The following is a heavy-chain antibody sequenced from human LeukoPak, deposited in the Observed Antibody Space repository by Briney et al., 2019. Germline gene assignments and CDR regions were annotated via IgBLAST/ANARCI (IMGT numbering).Heavy chain of an antibody. CDR2: ISSSTSYI. V-gene: IGHV3-21*01. Sequence: PGGSLRLSCAASGFTFSTYSMTWVRQAPGKGLEWVSSISSSTSYIYYADSVKGRFTISRDNAKNSLYLQMNSLRAEDTAVYYCATAGYYLPDYWGQGTLVTVSS. CDR3: ATAGYYLPDY. CDR1: GFTFSTYS. J-gene: IGHJ4*02. D-gene: IGHD3-22*01.